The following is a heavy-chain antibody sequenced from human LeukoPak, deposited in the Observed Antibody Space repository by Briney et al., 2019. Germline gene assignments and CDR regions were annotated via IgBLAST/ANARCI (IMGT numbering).Heavy chain of an antibody. J-gene: IGHJ6*02. CDR3: ARAIYSSSWSYYGMDV. CDR1: GGSISSYY. D-gene: IGHD6-13*01. CDR2: IYTSGST. V-gene: IGHV4-4*07. Sequence: PSETLSLTCTVSGGSISSYYWSWIRQPAGEGLEWIGRIYTSGSTNYNPSLKSRVTISVDTSKNQFSLKLSSVTAADTAVYYCARAIYSSSWSYYGMDVWGQGTTATVSS.